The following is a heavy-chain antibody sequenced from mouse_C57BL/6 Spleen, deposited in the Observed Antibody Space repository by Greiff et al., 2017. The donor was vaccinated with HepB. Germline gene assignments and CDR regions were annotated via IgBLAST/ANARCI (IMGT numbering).Heavy chain of an antibody. D-gene: IGHD1-1*01. J-gene: IGHJ1*03. CDR1: GYTFTSYW. CDR2: IDPSDSYT. CDR3: ARSTVVAMGSYWYFDV. V-gene: IGHV1-59*01. Sequence: VQLQQPGAELVRPGTSVKLSCKASGYTFTSYWMHWVKQRPGQGLEWIGVIDPSDSYTNYNQKFKGKATLTVDTSSSTAYMQLSSLTSEDSAVYYCARSTVVAMGSYWYFDVWGTGTTATVSS.